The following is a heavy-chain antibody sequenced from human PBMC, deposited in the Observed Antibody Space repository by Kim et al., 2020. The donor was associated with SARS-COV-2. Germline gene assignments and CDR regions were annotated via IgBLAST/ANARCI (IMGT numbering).Heavy chain of an antibody. V-gene: IGHV3-9*01. CDR3: AKDIGYCSSTSCYDWNWGFDY. Sequence: GGSLRLSCAASGFTFGDYAMHWVRQAPGKGLEWVSGISWNSGSIGYADSVKGRFTISRDNAKNSLYLQMNSLRAEDTALYYCAKDIGYCSSTSCYDWNWGFDYWGQGTLVTVSS. J-gene: IGHJ4*02. CDR2: ISWNSGSI. D-gene: IGHD2-2*01. CDR1: GFTFGDYA.